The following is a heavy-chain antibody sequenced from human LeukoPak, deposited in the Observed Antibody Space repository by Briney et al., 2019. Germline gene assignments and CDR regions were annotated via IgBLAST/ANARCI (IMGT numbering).Heavy chain of an antibody. Sequence: ASVKVSCKASGYTFTSCAMHWVRQAPGQRLEWMGWINAGNGNTKYSQKFQGRVAITRDTSASTAYMELSSLRSEDTAVYYCARDRWAARPYYYYGMDVWGQGTTVTVSS. CDR2: INAGNGNT. D-gene: IGHD6-6*01. CDR3: ARDRWAARPYYYYGMDV. J-gene: IGHJ6*02. V-gene: IGHV1-3*01. CDR1: GYTFTSCA.